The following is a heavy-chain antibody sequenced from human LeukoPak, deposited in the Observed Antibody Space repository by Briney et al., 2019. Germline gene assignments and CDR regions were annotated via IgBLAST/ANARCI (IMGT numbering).Heavy chain of an antibody. V-gene: IGHV3-23*01. J-gene: IGHJ4*02. CDR2: ISGSGGST. D-gene: IGHD3-9*01. CDR1: GFTFNDIA. CDR3: AKGVRYFDWLPSNFDY. Sequence: GGSLRLSCAASGFTFNDIAMNWVRQAPGKGLEWVSAISGSGGSTYYADSVKGRFTISRDNSKNTLYLQMNSLRAEDTAVYYCAKGVRYFDWLPSNFDYWGQGTLVTVSS.